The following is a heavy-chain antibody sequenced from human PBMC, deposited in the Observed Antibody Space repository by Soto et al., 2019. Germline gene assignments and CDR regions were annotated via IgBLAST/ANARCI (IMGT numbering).Heavy chain of an antibody. D-gene: IGHD3-10*01. CDR2: INNDGSST. Sequence: GGSLRLSCAASGFTFSTYWMHWVRQAPGKGLVWVSHINNDGSSTTYADSVKGRFTISRDNAKNTLYLQMDSLRAEDTAVYYCVRDDLVLGIDNWGLGTLVTAYS. V-gene: IGHV3-74*01. CDR1: GFTFSTYW. J-gene: IGHJ4*01. CDR3: VRDDLVLGIDN.